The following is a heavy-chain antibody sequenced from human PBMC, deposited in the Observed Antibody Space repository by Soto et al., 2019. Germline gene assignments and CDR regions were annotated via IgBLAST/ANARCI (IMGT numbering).Heavy chain of an antibody. CDR2: MYFGGSF. Sequence: PSETLSLTCTVSGAPVSDGYWSWIRQPPGKELEWIGFMYFGGSFNYNPSLTGRVTISVETSKNQFSMKVTSVTAADTAVYYCASYRYDGPGFPDASPARGTPDP. V-gene: IGHV4-59*02. CDR3: ASYRYDGPGFPDASPARGTPDP. CDR1: GAPVSDGY. J-gene: IGHJ5*02. D-gene: IGHD1-7*01.